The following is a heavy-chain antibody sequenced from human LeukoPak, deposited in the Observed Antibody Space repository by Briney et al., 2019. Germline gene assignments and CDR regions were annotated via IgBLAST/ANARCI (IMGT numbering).Heavy chain of an antibody. CDR3: VIGWRNMDV. D-gene: IGHD5-24*01. Sequence: GGSLRLSCSASGFIFTSYPMHWVRQAPGKGLEYVAVVNNNGGTTYYADSVKGRFTISRDNSKNTLYLQMSSLRPEDTAVYYCVIGWRNMDVWGQGTTVTVSS. J-gene: IGHJ6*02. V-gene: IGHV3-64D*06. CDR1: GFIFTSYP. CDR2: VNNNGGTT.